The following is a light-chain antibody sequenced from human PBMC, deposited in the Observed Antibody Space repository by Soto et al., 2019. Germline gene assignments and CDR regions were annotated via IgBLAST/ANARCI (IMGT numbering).Light chain of an antibody. J-gene: IGKJ5*01. V-gene: IGKV1-12*01. Sequence: DIQMTHSPSSVSASLCDRFTITCXASQGITYWLAWYQQRPGRAPKCLIYAASILESGVPSRFSGSGSGTNFTLTISDLQPEDFATYFCQQANSFPLTFGQGTRLEI. CDR3: QQANSFPLT. CDR2: AAS. CDR1: QGITYW.